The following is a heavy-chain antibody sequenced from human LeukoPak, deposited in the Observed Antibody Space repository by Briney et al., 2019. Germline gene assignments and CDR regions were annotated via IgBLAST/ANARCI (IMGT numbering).Heavy chain of an antibody. D-gene: IGHD3-22*01. V-gene: IGHV4-59*01. Sequence: KPSETLSLPCTVSGGSISSYYWSWIRQPPGKGLEWIGNIYDSGSTNYNPSLKSRVTISVDTSKNQCSPKLSSVTAADTAVYYCARQSISGSSLSYFDYWGQGTLVNVSS. CDR1: GGSISSYY. J-gene: IGHJ4*02. CDR3: ARQSISGSSLSYFDY. CDR2: IYDSGST.